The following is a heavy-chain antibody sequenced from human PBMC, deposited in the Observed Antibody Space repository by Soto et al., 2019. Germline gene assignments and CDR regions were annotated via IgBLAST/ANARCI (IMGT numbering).Heavy chain of an antibody. Sequence: QLHLVQSGAEVKKPGASVRVSCKASGYTFPDYYIHWVRQAPGQGLEWMGWINPKSGVTNSAQKFQGRITMTRDTSITTAYLELSSLRSDDTAVYYCARGPKQTPRHSNSWFVPDYWGRGSLVTVSS. J-gene: IGHJ4*02. CDR2: INPKSGVT. CDR3: ARGPKQTPRHSNSWFVPDY. CDR1: GYTFPDYY. V-gene: IGHV1-2*02. D-gene: IGHD6-13*01.